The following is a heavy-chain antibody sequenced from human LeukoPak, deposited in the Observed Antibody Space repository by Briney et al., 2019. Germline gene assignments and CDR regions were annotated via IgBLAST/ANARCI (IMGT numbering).Heavy chain of an antibody. V-gene: IGHV1-18*01. J-gene: IGHJ4*02. CDR2: TSAFNGNT. D-gene: IGHD3-22*01. Sequence: ASVKVSCQASGYTFTSYGITWVRQAPGQGLEWMGWTSAFNGNTNYAQKLQGRVTMTTDTSTSTAYMELRSLRSDDTAVYYCARSGEGSGYYYWGQGTLVTVSS. CDR1: GYTFTSYG. CDR3: ARSGEGSGYYY.